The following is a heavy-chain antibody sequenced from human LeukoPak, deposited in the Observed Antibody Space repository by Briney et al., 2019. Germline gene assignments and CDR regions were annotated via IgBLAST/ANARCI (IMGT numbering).Heavy chain of an antibody. D-gene: IGHD5-12*01. V-gene: IGHV3-21*01. CDR3: ARGRLDYYCYMDV. CDR1: GFTFSSYS. Sequence: GGSLRLSCAASGFTFSSYSMNWVRQAPGKGLEWVSSISSSSSYIYYADSVKGRFTISRDNAKNSLYLQMNSLRAEDTAGYYCARGRLDYYCYMDVWGKGTTVTVSS. J-gene: IGHJ6*03. CDR2: ISSSSSYI.